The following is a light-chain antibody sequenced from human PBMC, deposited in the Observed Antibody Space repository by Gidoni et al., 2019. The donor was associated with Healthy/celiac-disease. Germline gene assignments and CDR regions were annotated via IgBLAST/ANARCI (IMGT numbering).Light chain of an antibody. J-gene: IGKJ3*01. CDR1: QSPLHSNGYNY. CDR2: LCS. V-gene: IGKV2-28*01. Sequence: IVMTPSQLFLPGTPGEPASISCRSSQSPLHSNGYNYLDWYLQKPGQSPQLLIYLCSNRASGVPDRFSGSGSGTDFTLKISRVEAEDVGVYYCMQALKSPFTFGPGTKVDIK. CDR3: MQALKSPFT.